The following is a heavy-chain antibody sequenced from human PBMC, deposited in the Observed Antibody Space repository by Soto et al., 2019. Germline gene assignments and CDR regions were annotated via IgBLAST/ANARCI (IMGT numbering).Heavy chain of an antibody. CDR1: GVSISIPNW. CDR3: ARGKFYAFDI. Sequence: QVQLQESGPGLVKPSGTLSLTCAVSGVSISIPNWWAWVRQAPGKGLERIGEIDHSRTTNYNPSLNSRVTISLDRSKKQFSLRLTSVAAADTAVYFFARGKFYAFDIWGQGTMVTVSS. V-gene: IGHV4-4*02. CDR2: IDHSRTT. J-gene: IGHJ3*02.